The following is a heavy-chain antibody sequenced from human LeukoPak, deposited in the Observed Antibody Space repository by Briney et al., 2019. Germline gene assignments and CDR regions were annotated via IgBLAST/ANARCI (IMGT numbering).Heavy chain of an antibody. CDR3: ARAAYSSSWYPQNWFDP. J-gene: IGHJ5*02. CDR2: INHSGST. CDR1: GGSFSGYY. D-gene: IGHD6-13*01. Sequence: SETLSLTCAVYGGSFSGYYWSWIRQPPGKGLGWIGEINHSGSTNYNPSLKSRVTISVDTSKNQFSLKLSSVTAADTAVYYCARAAYSSSWYPQNWFDPWGQGTLVTVSS. V-gene: IGHV4-34*01.